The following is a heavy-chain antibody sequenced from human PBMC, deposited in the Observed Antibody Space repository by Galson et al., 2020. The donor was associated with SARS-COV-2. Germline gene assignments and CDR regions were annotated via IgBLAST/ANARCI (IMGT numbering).Heavy chain of an antibody. J-gene: IGHJ4*02. CDR2: ISYDGSNK. CDR3: AKDQIPRIIAAAGIFDY. Sequence: GGSLRLSCAASGFTFSSYGMHWVRQAPGKGLEWVAVISYDGSNKYYAASVKGRFTISRDNSKNTLYLQMNSLRAEDTAVYYCAKDQIPRIIAAAGIFDYWGQGTLVTVSS. D-gene: IGHD6-13*01. V-gene: IGHV3-30*18. CDR1: GFTFSSYG.